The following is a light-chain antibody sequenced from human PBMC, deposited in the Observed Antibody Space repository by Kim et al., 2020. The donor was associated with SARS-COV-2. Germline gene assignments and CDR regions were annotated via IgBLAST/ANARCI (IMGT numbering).Light chain of an antibody. CDR2: GKN. CDR3: NSRDSSGNHLSVV. V-gene: IGLV3-19*01. J-gene: IGLJ2*01. Sequence: SSELTQDPAVSVALGQTVRITCQGDSLRSYYAIWYQQKPGQAPVLVIYGKNNRPSGIPDRFSGSSSGNTASLTITGAQAEDEADYYCNSRDSSGNHLSVV. CDR1: SLRSYY.